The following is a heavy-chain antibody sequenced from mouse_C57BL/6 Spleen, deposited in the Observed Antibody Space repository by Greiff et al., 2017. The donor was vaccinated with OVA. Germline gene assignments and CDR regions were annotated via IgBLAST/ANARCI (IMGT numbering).Heavy chain of an antibody. Sequence: QVQLKQSGPELVKPGASVKISCKASGYAFSSSWMNWVKQRPGKGLEWIGRIYPGDGDTNYNEKFKSKATLTVDKSSSTAYMQLSSLTSEDSAVYYCARSRELGPYAMDYWGQGTSVTVSS. V-gene: IGHV1-82*01. CDR1: GYAFSSSW. CDR3: ARSRELGPYAMDY. CDR2: IYPGDGDT. J-gene: IGHJ4*01.